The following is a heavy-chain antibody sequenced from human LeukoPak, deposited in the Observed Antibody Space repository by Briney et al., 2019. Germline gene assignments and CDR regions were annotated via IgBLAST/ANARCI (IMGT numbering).Heavy chain of an antibody. V-gene: IGHV1-2*06. D-gene: IGHD3-10*01. CDR3: ARGGSGSGYLYYFDS. J-gene: IGHJ4*02. CDR2: INSNSGGT. Sequence: ASVKVSFKASGYTFSDYSIHWVRQAPGQGLEWMGRINSNSGGTNYAQNFQGRVTMTRDTSISTDYMEVMGLTSDDTAVYYCARGGSGSGYLYYFDSWGQGTLVSVSS. CDR1: GYTFSDYS.